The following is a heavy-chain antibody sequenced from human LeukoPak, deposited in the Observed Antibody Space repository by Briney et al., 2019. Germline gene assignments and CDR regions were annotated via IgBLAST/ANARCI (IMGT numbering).Heavy chain of an antibody. CDR3: AKDGQFLYYYDSSGYGIYYFDY. CDR1: GFTFKNYA. CDR2: ISSSGSTI. J-gene: IGHJ4*02. V-gene: IGHV3-23*01. D-gene: IGHD3-22*01. Sequence: GGSLRLSCAASGFTFKNYAMAWVRQAPGKGLEWVSYISSSGSTIYYADSVKGRFTISRDNSKNTLYLQMNSLRAEDTAVYYCAKDGQFLYYYDSSGYGIYYFDYWGQGTLVTVSS.